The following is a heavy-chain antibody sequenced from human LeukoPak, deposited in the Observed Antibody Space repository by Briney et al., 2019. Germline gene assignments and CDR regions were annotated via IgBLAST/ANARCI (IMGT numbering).Heavy chain of an antibody. CDR2: IYYSGST. J-gene: IGHJ3*02. CDR3: ARGYFDDGSGYHHEAFDI. V-gene: IGHV4-30-4*07. Sequence: SETLSLTCAVSGGSISSGIYSWSWIRQPPGKGLEWIGYIYYSGSTYYNPSLKSRVTISIETPKNQFSLKLSSVTAADTAVYYCARGYFDDGSGYHHEAFDIWGQGTLVTVSS. D-gene: IGHD3-22*01. CDR1: GGSISSGIYS.